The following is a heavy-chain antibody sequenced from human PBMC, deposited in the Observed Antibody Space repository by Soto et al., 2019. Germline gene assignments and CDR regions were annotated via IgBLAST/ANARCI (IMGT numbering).Heavy chain of an antibody. Sequence: SETLSLTCTVSGGSISSYYWSWIRQPPGKGLEWIGYIYYSGSTNYNPSLKSRVTISVDTSKNQFSLKLSSVTAADTAVYYCARVRSVMDVWGQGTTVTVSS. CDR1: GGSISSYY. D-gene: IGHD3-10*01. CDR3: ARVRSVMDV. J-gene: IGHJ6*02. V-gene: IGHV4-59*12. CDR2: IYYSGST.